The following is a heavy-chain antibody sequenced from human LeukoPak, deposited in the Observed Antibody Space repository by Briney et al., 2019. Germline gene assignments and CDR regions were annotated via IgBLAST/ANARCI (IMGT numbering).Heavy chain of an antibody. CDR2: ISGTGGNT. Sequence: PGGSLRLSCAASGFTFSSYAMSWVRQAPGKGLEWVSAISGTGGNTYYADSVKGRVTISRDNSRHTLYLQMNSLRAEDTAVYYCAKDTRALLRLGYFDCWGQGTLVTVSS. J-gene: IGHJ4*02. V-gene: IGHV3-23*01. CDR1: GFTFSSYA. CDR3: AKDTRALLRLGYFDC. D-gene: IGHD1-26*01.